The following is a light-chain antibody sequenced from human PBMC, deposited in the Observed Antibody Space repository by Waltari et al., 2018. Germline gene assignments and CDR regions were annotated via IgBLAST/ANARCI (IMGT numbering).Light chain of an antibody. CDR1: HSVNYF. CDR2: DAS. CDR3: EQRTNWPLT. Sequence: SCGAMHSVNYFLSWFQRKPGQAPRLLSHDASNRATGIPARFSGSGSGTDFTLTISSLEPEDFAVYYCEQRTNWPLTFGGGTKVEIK. V-gene: IGKV3-11*01. J-gene: IGKJ4*01.